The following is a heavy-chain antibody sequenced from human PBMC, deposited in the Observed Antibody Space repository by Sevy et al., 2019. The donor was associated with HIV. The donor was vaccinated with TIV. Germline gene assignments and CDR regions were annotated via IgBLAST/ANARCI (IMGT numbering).Heavy chain of an antibody. CDR3: ARHSPAQAAPLLDLIPGASYYGVDV. D-gene: IGHD2-2*01. V-gene: IGHV5-51*01. CDR2: IYPGDSDI. Sequence: GESLKISCKGSGYNFTNFWLAWVRQMPGKGLEWMGFIYPGDSDIRLSPSFQGQVTISVDKSVSTAYLEWGSLRASDSAMYFCARHSPAQAAPLLDLIPGASYYGVDVWGQGTTVTVSS. CDR1: GYNFTNFW. J-gene: IGHJ6*02.